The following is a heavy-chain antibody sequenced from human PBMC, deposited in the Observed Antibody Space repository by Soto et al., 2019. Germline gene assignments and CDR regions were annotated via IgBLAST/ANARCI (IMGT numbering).Heavy chain of an antibody. CDR3: ARGDGPGSWLIDY. Sequence: ASVEVSCKASGGTFSSYAISWVRQAPGQRLEWMGCINVVNGNIQYSQKFQGRVSISRDTSTNTVYMELSSLTSEDTATYYCARGDGPGSWLIDYWGQGTLVTVSS. D-gene: IGHD3-10*01. J-gene: IGHJ4*02. V-gene: IGHV1-3*01. CDR2: INVVNGNI. CDR1: GGTFSSYA.